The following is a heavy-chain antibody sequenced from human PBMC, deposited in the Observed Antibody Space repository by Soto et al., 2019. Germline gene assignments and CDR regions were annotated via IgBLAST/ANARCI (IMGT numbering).Heavy chain of an antibody. V-gene: IGHV3-23*01. CDR3: AKGGYYYYYGMDV. Sequence: GGSLRLCCAASGFTFSSYAMSWVRQAPGKGLEWVSAISGSGGSTYYADSVKGRFTISRDNSKNTLYLQMNSLRAEDTAVYYCAKGGYYYYYGMDVWGQGTTVTVSS. J-gene: IGHJ6*02. CDR1: GFTFSSYA. CDR2: ISGSGGST.